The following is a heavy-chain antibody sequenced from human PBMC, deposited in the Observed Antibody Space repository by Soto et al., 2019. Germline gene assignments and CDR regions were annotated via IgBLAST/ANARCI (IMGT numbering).Heavy chain of an antibody. V-gene: IGHV3-30*09. D-gene: IGHD3-16*01. CDR3: VRSGGKDLPATRYFES. J-gene: IGHJ4*02. CDR2: ISHDGKTK. CDR1: AFSFTNYA. Sequence: PGGALRLSCAASAFSFTNYAMHWVRQAPGKGLDWVTVISHDGKTKYYADSVRGRFAVSRDNSQNTLSLEMTSLTVEDTALYYCVRSGGKDLPATRYFESWGQGALVTVSS.